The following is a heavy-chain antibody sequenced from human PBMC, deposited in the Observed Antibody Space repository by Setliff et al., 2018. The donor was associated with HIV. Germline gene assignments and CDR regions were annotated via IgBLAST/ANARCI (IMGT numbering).Heavy chain of an antibody. D-gene: IGHD3-16*01. CDR1: GFTLSAYG. V-gene: IGHV3-30*03. CDR3: VSSFDPPYYFDY. CDR2: ISYDGSEK. J-gene: IGHJ4*02. Sequence: GESLKISCAASGFTLSAYGMHWARQAPGKGLEWVALISYDGSEKFYADSVRGRFTISRDNSKNTESLQMNSLRIEDTAVYYCVSSFDPPYYFDYWGEGIRVTVSS.